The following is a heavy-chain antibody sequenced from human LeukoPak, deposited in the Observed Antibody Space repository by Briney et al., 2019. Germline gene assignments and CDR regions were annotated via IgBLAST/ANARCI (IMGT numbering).Heavy chain of an antibody. CDR1: GFYFGGYS. CDR3: ARAEATTGRNYHYYYMDV. CDR2: INTGSTYM. V-gene: IGHV3-21*01. D-gene: IGHD1-1*01. Sequence: PGGSLRLSCAASGFYFGGYSMNWVRQAPGKGLEWVSSINTGSTYMYYADSVKGRFTISRDNAKNSLHLQMSSLRVEDTAVYFCARAEATTGRNYHYYYMDVWGKGTTVTVSS. J-gene: IGHJ6*03.